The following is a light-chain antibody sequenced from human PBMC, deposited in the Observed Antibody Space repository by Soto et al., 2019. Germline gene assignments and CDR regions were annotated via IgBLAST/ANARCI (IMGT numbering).Light chain of an antibody. CDR2: DAS. CDR1: QSISSW. V-gene: IGKV1-5*01. J-gene: IGKJ1*01. Sequence: DIQMTQSPSTLSASVGDRVTITCRASQSISSWLAWYQQKPGKAPKLLIYDASSLESGVPSRFSGSGSGTEFTLTISSLQPDDFATYYCQQYNSYSPTWTFGQGTTVDIK. CDR3: QQYNSYSPTWT.